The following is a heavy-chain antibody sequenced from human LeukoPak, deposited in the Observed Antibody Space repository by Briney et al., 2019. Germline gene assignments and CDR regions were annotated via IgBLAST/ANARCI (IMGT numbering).Heavy chain of an antibody. CDR3: ATSSNAPGNH. CDR2: IKEDGSAQ. Sequence: PGGSLRLSCAASGFTFNGYWMSWVRQAPRKGLEWVANIKEDGSAQYYVGSVKGRFTISRDNAKNSLSLQMNSLRAEDTAVYYCATSSNAPGNHWGQGTLVTVSS. J-gene: IGHJ5*02. D-gene: IGHD2-2*01. CDR1: GFTFNGYW. V-gene: IGHV3-7*01.